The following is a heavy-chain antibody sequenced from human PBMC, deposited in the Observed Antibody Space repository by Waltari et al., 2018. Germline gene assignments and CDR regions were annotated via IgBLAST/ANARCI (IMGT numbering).Heavy chain of an antibody. Sequence: QVQLQESGPGLVKPSETLSLTCAVSGYSISSGYYWSWLRQPPGKGLEWIGTNDHSGSPYDNPALKMRVTISGDTSKSQFSLKLSSVTAADTAVDYCARGGEVLRFSNWFDPWGQGTLVTVSS. D-gene: IGHD3-3*01. J-gene: IGHJ5*02. CDR2: NDHSGSP. V-gene: IGHV4-38-2*01. CDR3: ARGGEVLRFSNWFDP. CDR1: GYSISSGYY.